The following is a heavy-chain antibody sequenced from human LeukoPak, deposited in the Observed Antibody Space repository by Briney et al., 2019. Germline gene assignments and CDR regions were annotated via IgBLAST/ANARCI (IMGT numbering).Heavy chain of an antibody. V-gene: IGHV4-31*03. CDR1: GGSISSGGYY. Sequence: PSETLSLTCTVSGGSISSGGYYWSWIRQHPGKGLEWIGYIYYSGSTYYNPSLKSRVTISVDTSKNQFSLKLSSVTAADTAVYYCARGGVSGVPPSTYYYDSSGYFWFDPWGQGTLVTVSS. J-gene: IGHJ5*02. D-gene: IGHD3-22*01. CDR3: ARGGVSGVPPSTYYYDSSGYFWFDP. CDR2: IYYSGST.